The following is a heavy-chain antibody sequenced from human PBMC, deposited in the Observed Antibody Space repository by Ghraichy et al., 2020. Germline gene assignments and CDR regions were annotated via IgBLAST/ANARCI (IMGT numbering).Heavy chain of an antibody. CDR3: AGGIAARPLGDY. D-gene: IGHD6-6*01. V-gene: IGHV3-7*04. CDR2: IKQDGSEK. Sequence: GGSLRLSCAASGFTFSRYWMSWVRQAPGKGLEWVANIKQDGSEKYHVDSVKGRFTISRDNAKNSLYLQMNSLRAEDTAVYYCAGGIAARPLGDYWGQGTLVTVSS. CDR1: GFTFSRYW. J-gene: IGHJ4*02.